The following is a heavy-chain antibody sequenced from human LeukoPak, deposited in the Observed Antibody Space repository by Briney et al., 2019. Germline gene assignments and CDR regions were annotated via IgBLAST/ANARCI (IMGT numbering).Heavy chain of an antibody. CDR3: ARNLGYCSGGSCYSGWFDP. CDR1: GYTFTSYY. V-gene: IGHV1-46*01. Sequence: ASVKVSCKAFGYTFTSYYMHWVRQAPGQGLEWMGIINPSGGSTSYAQKFQGRVTMTRDTSTSTVYMELSSLRSEDTAVYYCARNLGYCSGGSCYSGWFDPWGQGTLVTVSS. D-gene: IGHD2-15*01. J-gene: IGHJ5*02. CDR2: INPSGGST.